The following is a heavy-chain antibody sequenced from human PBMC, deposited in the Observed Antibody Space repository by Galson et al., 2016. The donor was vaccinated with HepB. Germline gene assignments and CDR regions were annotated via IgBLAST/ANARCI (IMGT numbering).Heavy chain of an antibody. D-gene: IGHD5-18*01. Sequence: SLRLSCAASGFIFSEYAMSWVRQAPGKGLEWVSAISKSGGTTYYADSVKGRFTISRDNSKNILYLQMKSLRDEDTAVYYCAKRPYSYGWHYGMDVWGQGTTVTVSS. V-gene: IGHV3-23*01. CDR1: GFIFSEYA. CDR2: ISKSGGTT. CDR3: AKRPYSYGWHYGMDV. J-gene: IGHJ6*02.